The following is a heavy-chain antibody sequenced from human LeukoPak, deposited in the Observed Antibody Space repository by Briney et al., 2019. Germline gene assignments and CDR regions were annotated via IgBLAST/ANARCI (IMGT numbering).Heavy chain of an antibody. D-gene: IGHD3-22*01. V-gene: IGHV1-18*01. CDR2: MSAYNGNT. CDR3: ARDPVDHYYDSSGYYYFDY. J-gene: IGHJ4*02. CDR1: GYTFTSYG. Sequence: GASVKVSCKASGYTFTSYGISWVRQAPGQGLEWMGWMSAYNGNTNCAQKLQGRVTMTTDTSTSTAYMELRSLRSDDTAVYYCARDPVDHYYDSSGYYYFDYWGQGTLVTVSS.